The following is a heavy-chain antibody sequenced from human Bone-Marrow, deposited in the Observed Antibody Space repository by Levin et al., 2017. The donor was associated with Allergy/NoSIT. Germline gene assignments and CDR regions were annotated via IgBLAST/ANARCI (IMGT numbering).Heavy chain of an antibody. CDR3: ARDWVNMVRGVSIDY. D-gene: IGHD3-10*01. Sequence: PGGSLRLSCAASGFAFNSYQMSWVRQAPGKGLEWVAKIQPDGSDMYYVDSVKGRFTISRDNAKNSLYLQMNSLRVEDTAVYYCARDWVNMVRGVSIDYWGQGTLVTVSS. CDR2: IQPDGSDM. CDR1: GFAFNSYQ. V-gene: IGHV3-7*01. J-gene: IGHJ4*02.